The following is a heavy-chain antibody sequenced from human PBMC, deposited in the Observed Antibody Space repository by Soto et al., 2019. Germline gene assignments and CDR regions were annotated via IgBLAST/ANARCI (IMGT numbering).Heavy chain of an antibody. D-gene: IGHD2-15*01. CDR2: ISSSSSYI. J-gene: IGHJ4*02. Sequence: GGSLRLSCAASGFTFSSYSMNWVRQAPGKGLEWVSSISSSSSYIYYADSVKGRFTISRDNAKNSLYLQMNSLRAEDTAVYYCARDNRVVVAAMYFDYWGQGTLVTVSS. CDR1: GFTFSSYS. CDR3: ARDNRVVVAAMYFDY. V-gene: IGHV3-21*01.